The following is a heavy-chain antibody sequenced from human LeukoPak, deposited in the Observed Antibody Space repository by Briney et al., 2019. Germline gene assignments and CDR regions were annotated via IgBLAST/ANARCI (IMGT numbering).Heavy chain of an antibody. D-gene: IGHD2-2*01. J-gene: IGHJ4*02. CDR3: SKWKAIVLVPAARSPIDY. V-gene: IGHV3-23*01. Sequence: GGSLRLSCAASGFTFSSYAMSWVRQAPGNGLEWVSAISGSGGSTYYADSGKGRFTIARDNSKHTLYLQMNSLRAEDTAVYYCSKWKAIVLVPAARSPIDYWGQGTLVTVSS. CDR1: GFTFSSYA. CDR2: ISGSGGST.